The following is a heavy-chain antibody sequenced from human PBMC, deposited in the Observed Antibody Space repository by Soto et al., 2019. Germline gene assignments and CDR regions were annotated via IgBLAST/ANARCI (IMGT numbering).Heavy chain of an antibody. D-gene: IGHD2-15*01. J-gene: IGHJ5*02. Sequence: ASETLSLTCAVSGGSISSGGYSWSWIRQPPGKGLEWIGYIYHSGSTYYNPSLKSRVTTSVDRSKNQFSLKLSSVTAADTAVYYCARVKTPTRYCSGGSCYDWFDPWGQGTLVTVSS. CDR2: IYHSGST. V-gene: IGHV4-30-2*01. CDR1: GGSISSGGYS. CDR3: ARVKTPTRYCSGGSCYDWFDP.